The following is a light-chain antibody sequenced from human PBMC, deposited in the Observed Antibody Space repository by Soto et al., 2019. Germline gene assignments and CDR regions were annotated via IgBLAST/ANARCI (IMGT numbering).Light chain of an antibody. CDR1: QSVYNNY. J-gene: IGKJ4*01. CDR3: QQYGNSLT. CDR2: GAS. Sequence: EIVLTQSPGTLSLSPGERVTLSCRASQSVYNNYLAWYQQRPGQAPRTLIYGASSRATGIPDRFSGSGSGTDFTLSISGLEPEESAVYYCQQYGNSLTFGGGTKVEIK. V-gene: IGKV3-20*01.